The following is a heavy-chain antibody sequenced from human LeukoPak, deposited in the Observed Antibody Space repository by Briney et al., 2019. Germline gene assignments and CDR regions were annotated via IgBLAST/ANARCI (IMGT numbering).Heavy chain of an antibody. D-gene: IGHD3-22*01. J-gene: IGHJ3*02. CDR2: INHSGST. CDR1: GGSFSGYY. Sequence: PSETLSLTCAVYGGSFSGYYWSWIRQPPGKGLEWIGEINHSGSTNYNPSLKSRVTISVDTSKNQFSLKLSSVTAADTAVYYCARAITMIVPDAFDTWGQGTMVTVSS. V-gene: IGHV4-34*01. CDR3: ARAITMIVPDAFDT.